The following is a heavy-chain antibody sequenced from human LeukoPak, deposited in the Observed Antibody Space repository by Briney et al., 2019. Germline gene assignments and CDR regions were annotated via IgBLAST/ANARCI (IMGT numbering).Heavy chain of an antibody. CDR2: ISSSGSTI. V-gene: IGHV3-48*03. J-gene: IGHJ6*04. CDR1: GFTFSSYE. Sequence: GGSLRLSCAASGFTFSSYEMNWVRQAPGKGLEWVSYISSSGSTIYYADSVKGRFTVSRDNAKNSLYPQMNSLRAEDTAVYYCAELGITMIGGVWGKGTTVTISS. CDR3: AELGITMIGGV. D-gene: IGHD3-10*02.